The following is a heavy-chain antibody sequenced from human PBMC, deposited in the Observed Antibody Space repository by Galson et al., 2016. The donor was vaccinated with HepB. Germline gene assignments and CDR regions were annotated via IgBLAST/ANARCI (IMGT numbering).Heavy chain of an antibody. CDR2: IYHTGST. J-gene: IGHJ6*02. Sequence: TLSLTCAVSGGSISSGGYSWTWIRQPPGKGLEWIGYIYHTGSTYYNPSLKSRVTISVDRSKNQFSLKLSSVTAADTAVYYCATSITIFGRPVARMDVWGQGTTVTVSS. CDR1: GGSISSGGYS. D-gene: IGHD3-3*01. V-gene: IGHV4-30-2*01. CDR3: ATSITIFGRPVARMDV.